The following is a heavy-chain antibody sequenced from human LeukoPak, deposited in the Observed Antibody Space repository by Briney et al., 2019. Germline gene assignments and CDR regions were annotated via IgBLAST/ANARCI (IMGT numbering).Heavy chain of an antibody. D-gene: IGHD3-10*01. CDR1: GYTFTSYA. J-gene: IGHJ4*02. CDR2: INAGNGNT. V-gene: IGHV1-3*01. CDR3: ARDLWFWEWWESPIFY. Sequence: ASVRVSCKASGYTFTSYAMHWVRQAPGQRLEWMGWINAGNGNTKYTQKFQGRVTITRDTSASTAYMELSILRSEDTAVYYCARDLWFWEWWESPIFYGGQGTLATFSA.